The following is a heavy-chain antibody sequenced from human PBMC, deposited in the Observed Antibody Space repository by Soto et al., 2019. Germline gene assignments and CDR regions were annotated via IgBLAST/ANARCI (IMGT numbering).Heavy chain of an antibody. Sequence: QVQLQESGPGLVKPSQTLSLTCTVSGGSISSGGYYWSWIRQHPGKGLEWIGYIYYSGSTCYNPYLKSRITISVDTSKNQFSLKLSSVTAADTAVYYCARAQQETFTIFGVVNYGMDVWGQGTTVTVSS. D-gene: IGHD3-3*01. V-gene: IGHV4-31*03. CDR2: IYYSGST. CDR3: ARAQQETFTIFGVVNYGMDV. CDR1: GGSISSGGYY. J-gene: IGHJ6*02.